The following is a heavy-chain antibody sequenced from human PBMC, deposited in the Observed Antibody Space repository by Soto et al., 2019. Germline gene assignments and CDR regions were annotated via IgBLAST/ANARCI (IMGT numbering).Heavy chain of an antibody. Sequence: QVQLVQSGAEEKKPGASVKVSCRASGYTFTGYAMHWVRQAPGQRLEWMGWMTAGNGNTKYSPKFQGRVTITRDTPASTAYRELRSLRSEDTAVYFCARAVAVAAAFDYWGQGTLVTVSS. V-gene: IGHV1-3*05. D-gene: IGHD6-19*01. J-gene: IGHJ4*02. CDR2: MTAGNGNT. CDR1: GYTFTGYA. CDR3: ARAVAVAAAFDY.